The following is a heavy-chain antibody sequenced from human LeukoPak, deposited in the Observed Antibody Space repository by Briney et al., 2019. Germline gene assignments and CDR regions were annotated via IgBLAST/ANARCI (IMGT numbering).Heavy chain of an antibody. CDR3: AKDRVVGAALLYYFDY. CDR1: GFTFSSYA. V-gene: IGHV3-23*01. CDR2: ISGSGGST. J-gene: IGHJ4*02. D-gene: IGHD1-26*01. Sequence: GGPLRLSCAASGFTFSSYAMSWVRQAPGKGLEWVSAISGSGGSTYYADSVKGRFTISRDNSKNTLYLQMNSLRAEDTAVYYCAKDRVVGAALLYYFDYWGQGTLVTVSS.